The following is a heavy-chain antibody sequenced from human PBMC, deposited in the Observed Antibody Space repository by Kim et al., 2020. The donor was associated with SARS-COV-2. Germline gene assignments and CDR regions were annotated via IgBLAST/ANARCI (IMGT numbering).Heavy chain of an antibody. V-gene: IGHV1-24*01. J-gene: IGHJ4*03. CDR1: GYSLTKLS. D-gene: IGHD6-25*01. CDR2: FEPEDGKT. Sequence: ASVKVSCNVSGYSLTKLSIHWVRQAPGKGLAWMGGFEPEDGKTLYAQKFQGRVTMTEDASKDTASMELSSLKSEDTAIYYCATDVGSGRYSFDTWGHG. CDR3: ATDVGSGRYSFDT.